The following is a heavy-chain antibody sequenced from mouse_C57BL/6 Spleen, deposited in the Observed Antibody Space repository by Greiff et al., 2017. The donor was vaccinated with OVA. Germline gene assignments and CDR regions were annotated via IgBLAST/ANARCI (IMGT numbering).Heavy chain of an antibody. CDR1: GFTFSSYA. CDR3: AREGDSWYFDV. CDR2: ISDGGSYT. J-gene: IGHJ1*03. V-gene: IGHV5-4*01. Sequence: DVKLVESGGGLVKPGGSLKLSCAASGFTFSSYAMSWVRQTPEKRLEWVATISDGGSYTYYPDNVKGRFTISRDNAKNNLYLQMSHLKSEDTAMYYCAREGDSWYFDVWGTGTTVTVSS.